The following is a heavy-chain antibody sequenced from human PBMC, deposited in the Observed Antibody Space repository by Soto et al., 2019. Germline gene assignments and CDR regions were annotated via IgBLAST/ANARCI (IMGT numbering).Heavy chain of an antibody. J-gene: IGHJ4*02. CDR1: GGSFSGYY. CDR2: INHSGST. V-gene: IGHV4-34*01. Sequence: SETLSLTCAVYGGSFSGYYWSWIRQPPGKGLEWIGEINHSGSTNYNPSLKSRVTISVDTSKNQFSLKLSSVTAADTAVYYCARVRHSSGYYSAIDSWGQGSLVTVSS. D-gene: IGHD3-22*01. CDR3: ARVRHSSGYYSAIDS.